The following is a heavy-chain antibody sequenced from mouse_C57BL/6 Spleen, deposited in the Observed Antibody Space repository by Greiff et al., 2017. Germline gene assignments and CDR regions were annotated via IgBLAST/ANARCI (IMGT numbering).Heavy chain of an antibody. D-gene: IGHD1-1*01. CDR1: GFNIKDYY. CDR2: IDPEDGET. Sequence: VQLQQSGAELVKPGASVKLSCTASGFNIKDYYMHWVKQRTEQGLEWIGRIDPEDGETKYASQFQGKATIAADTSSNTAYLQLSSLTSEDTAVYYCARRHYGSSYDYWGQGTTLTVSS. CDR3: ARRHYGSSYDY. J-gene: IGHJ2*01. V-gene: IGHV14-2*01.